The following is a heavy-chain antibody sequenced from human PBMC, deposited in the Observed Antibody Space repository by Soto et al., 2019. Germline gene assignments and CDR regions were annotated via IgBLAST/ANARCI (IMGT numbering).Heavy chain of an antibody. D-gene: IGHD3-22*01. V-gene: IGHV1-3*01. CDR1: GYTFTSYA. CDR3: ARDLVPSKLNRHYDSSGSSPASWY. Sequence: ASVKVSCKASGYTFTSYAMHWVRQAPGQRLEWMGWINAGNGNTKYSQKFQGRVTITRDTSASTAYMELSSLRSEDTAVYYCARDLVPSKLNRHYDSSGSSPASWYWGQGTLVTVSS. CDR2: INAGNGNT. J-gene: IGHJ4*02.